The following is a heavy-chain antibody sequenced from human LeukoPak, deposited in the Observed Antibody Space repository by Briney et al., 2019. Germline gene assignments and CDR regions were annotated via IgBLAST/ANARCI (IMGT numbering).Heavy chain of an antibody. CDR3: AKGMDV. CDR1: GFTFSNYW. J-gene: IGHJ6*02. CDR2: IKQDESEI. V-gene: IGHV3-7*01. Sequence: GGSLRLSCAASGFTFSNYWMSWVRQAPGKGLEWVASIKQDESEIYYVDSVKGRFTISRDNAKNSLYLQMNSLRAEDTAVYYCAKGMDVRGQGTTVTVSS.